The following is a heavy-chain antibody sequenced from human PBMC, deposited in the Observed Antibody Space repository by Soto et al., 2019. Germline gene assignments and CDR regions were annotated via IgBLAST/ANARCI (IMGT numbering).Heavy chain of an antibody. CDR1: GFTFSSYA. V-gene: IGHV3-30-3*01. CDR3: ARDFEAMAFDY. D-gene: IGHD5-18*01. CDR2: ISYDGSNK. J-gene: IGHJ4*02. Sequence: QVQLVESGGGVVQPGRSLRLSCAASGFTFSSYAMHWVRQAPGKGLEWVAVISYDGSNKYYADSVKGRFTISRDNSKNTLYLQINSLRAEDTAVYYCARDFEAMAFDYWGQGTLVTVSS.